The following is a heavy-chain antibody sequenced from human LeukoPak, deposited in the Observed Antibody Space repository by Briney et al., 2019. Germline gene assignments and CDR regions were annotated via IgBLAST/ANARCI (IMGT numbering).Heavy chain of an antibody. CDR1: GFTFSSYA. CDR3: AKGGGYYDSSGYF. J-gene: IGHJ4*02. V-gene: IGHV3-23*01. Sequence: GGSLRLSCAASGFTFSSYAMSWVRQAPGKGLEWVSAISGSGGSTYYADSVKGRFTISRDNSKNTLYLKMNSLRAEDTAVYYCAKGGGYYDSSGYFWGQGTLVTVSS. CDR2: ISGSGGST. D-gene: IGHD3-22*01.